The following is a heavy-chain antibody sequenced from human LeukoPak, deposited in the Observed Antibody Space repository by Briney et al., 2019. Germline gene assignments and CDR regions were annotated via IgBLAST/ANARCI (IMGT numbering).Heavy chain of an antibody. V-gene: IGHV3-23*01. CDR2: ISTSGGST. CDR3: AGGVNY. J-gene: IGHJ4*02. CDR1: GFTFSTYA. D-gene: IGHD3-16*01. Sequence: GGSLRLSCAASGFTFSTYAMSWVRQAPGKGLEWVSGISTSGGSTYHADSVKGRFTIPRDNSKNTLYLQMNSPRAEDTAVYYCAGGVNYWGQGTLVTVSS.